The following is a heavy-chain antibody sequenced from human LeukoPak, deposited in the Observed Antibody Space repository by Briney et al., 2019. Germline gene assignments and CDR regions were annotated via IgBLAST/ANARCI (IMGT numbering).Heavy chain of an antibody. V-gene: IGHV4-30-4*02. CDR3: ARDIGYGGIDY. D-gene: IGHD5-18*01. CDR1: GGSISSVDYN. Sequence: PSDTLSLTCTVSGGSISSVDYNWSWIRQPPGKGLEWIGYIYYSGSTYYNPSLKSRVTISVDTSKNQFSLKLSSVTAADTVVYYCARDIGYGGIDYWGQGTLVTVSS. CDR2: IYYSGST. J-gene: IGHJ4*02.